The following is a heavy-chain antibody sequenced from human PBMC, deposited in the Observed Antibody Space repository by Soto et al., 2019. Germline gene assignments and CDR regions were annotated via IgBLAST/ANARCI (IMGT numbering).Heavy chain of an antibody. CDR3: ARDPSGRPIRYYYYYMDV. D-gene: IGHD2-15*01. Sequence: GGSLRLSCAASGFTFSSYSMNWVRQAPGKGLEWVSSISSSSSYIYYADSVKGRFTISRDNAKNSLYLQMNSLRAEDTAVYYCARDPSGRPIRYYYYYMDVWGKGTTVTVSS. J-gene: IGHJ6*03. CDR1: GFTFSSYS. V-gene: IGHV3-21*01. CDR2: ISSSSSYI.